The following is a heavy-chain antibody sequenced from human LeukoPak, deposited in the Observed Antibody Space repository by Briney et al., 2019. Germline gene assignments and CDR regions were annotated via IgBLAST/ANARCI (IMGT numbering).Heavy chain of an antibody. D-gene: IGHD4-23*01. V-gene: IGHV3-11*04. CDR3: ARDPTTVVKGDY. CDR1: GFIFRDYY. Sequence: GGSLRLSCATSGFIFRDYYMIWIRQAPGKGLECISYISPVSTTIYYADSVKGRFTISRDNAKNSLYLQMNSLRAEDTAVYYCARDPTTVVKGDYWGQGTLVTVSS. CDR2: ISPVSTTI. J-gene: IGHJ4*02.